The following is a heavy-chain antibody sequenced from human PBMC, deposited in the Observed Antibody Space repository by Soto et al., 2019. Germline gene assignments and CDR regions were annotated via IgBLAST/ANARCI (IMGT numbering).Heavy chain of an antibody. CDR3: AHRRRDYDYIWVSYLRDDAFDI. V-gene: IGHV2-5*02. CDR2: IYWDDDK. Sequence: QITLKESGPTLVKPTQTLTLTCTFSGFSLSTSGVGVGWIRQPPGKALEWLALIYWDDDKRYSPSLKSRLTITKDTSKNQVVLTMTNMDPVDTATYYCAHRRRDYDYIWVSYLRDDAFDIWGQGTMVTVSS. J-gene: IGHJ3*02. CDR1: GFSLSTSGVG. D-gene: IGHD3-16*01.